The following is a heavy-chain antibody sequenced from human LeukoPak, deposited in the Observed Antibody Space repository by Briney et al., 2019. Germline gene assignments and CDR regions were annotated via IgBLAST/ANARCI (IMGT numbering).Heavy chain of an antibody. J-gene: IGHJ3*02. Sequence: SETLSLTCTVPGGSISSYYWSWIRQPAGKGLEWIGRIYTSGSTNYNPSLKSRVTMSVDTSKNQFSLKLSSVTAADTAVYYCARDYPYYYDSSGYYWDAFDIWGQGTMVTVSS. D-gene: IGHD3-22*01. CDR3: ARDYPYYYDSSGYYWDAFDI. V-gene: IGHV4-4*07. CDR2: IYTSGST. CDR1: GGSISSYY.